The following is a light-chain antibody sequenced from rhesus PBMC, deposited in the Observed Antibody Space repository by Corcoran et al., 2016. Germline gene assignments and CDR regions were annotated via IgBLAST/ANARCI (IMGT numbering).Light chain of an antibody. V-gene: IGKV1-32*01. CDR1: QGISSY. Sequence: DIQMTQSPSSLSASVGDRVTITCRASQGISSYLNWYQQKPGKDPKLLIYYATRLESGVPSRFSGSGSGTEFTLTISSLQPEDFATYYCQQYNSLPPTFGQGTKVEIK. CDR2: YAT. J-gene: IGKJ1*01. CDR3: QQYNSLPPT.